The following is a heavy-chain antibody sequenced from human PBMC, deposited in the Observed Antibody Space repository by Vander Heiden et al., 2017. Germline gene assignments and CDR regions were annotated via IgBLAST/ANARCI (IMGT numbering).Heavy chain of an antibody. Sequence: QVQLVESGGGVVPPGRSLRLSCAASGFPFSSYGMHWVRQAPGKGLEWVAVIWYDGRNKYYADSVKGRFSISRDNSKNTLYLQMNSLRAEDTAVYYCAREAVPAATTYYFDYWGQGTLVTVSS. CDR2: IWYDGRNK. D-gene: IGHD2-2*01. CDR1: GFPFSSYG. J-gene: IGHJ4*02. V-gene: IGHV3-33*01. CDR3: AREAVPAATTYYFDY.